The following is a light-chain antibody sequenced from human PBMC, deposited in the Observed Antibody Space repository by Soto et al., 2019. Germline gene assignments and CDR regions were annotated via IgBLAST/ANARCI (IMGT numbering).Light chain of an antibody. CDR1: QGISSY. J-gene: IGKJ1*01. Sequence: AIRMTQSPSSLSASTGDRVTITCRASQGISSYLAWYQQKPGKAPKLLIYAASTLQSGVPSRFSGSGSGTEFTLTISSLQPEDFATYYCLQDYTYPWTFGQGTKVDI. V-gene: IGKV1-8*01. CDR2: AAS. CDR3: LQDYTYPWT.